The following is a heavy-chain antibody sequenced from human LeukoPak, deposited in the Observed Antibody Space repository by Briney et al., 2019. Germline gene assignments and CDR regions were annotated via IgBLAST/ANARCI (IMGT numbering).Heavy chain of an antibody. J-gene: IGHJ3*02. CDR2: INHSGST. D-gene: IGHD4-17*01. V-gene: IGHV4-34*01. CDR3: ARERRMTTDAFDI. Sequence: PSETLSLTCAVYGGSFSGYYWSWIRQPPGKGLEWIGEINHSGSTNHNPSLKSRVTISVDTSKNQFSLKLSSVTAADTAVYYCARERRMTTDAFDIWGQGTMVTVSS. CDR1: GGSFSGYY.